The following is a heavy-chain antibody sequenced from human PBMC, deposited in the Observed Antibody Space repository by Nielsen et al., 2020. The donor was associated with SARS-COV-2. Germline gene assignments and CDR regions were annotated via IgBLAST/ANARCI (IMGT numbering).Heavy chain of an antibody. CDR1: GGTFSSYA. CDR2: IIPIFGTA. D-gene: IGHD5-18*01. CDR3: ARGPPTVDTAMVPPYYYGMDV. J-gene: IGHJ6*02. V-gene: IGHV1-69*06. Sequence: SVKVSCKASGGTFSSYAISWVRQAPGQGLEWMGGIIPIFGTANYAQKFQGRVTITADKSTSTAYMELSSLRSEDTAVYYCARGPPTVDTAMVPPYYYGMDVWGQGTTVTVSS.